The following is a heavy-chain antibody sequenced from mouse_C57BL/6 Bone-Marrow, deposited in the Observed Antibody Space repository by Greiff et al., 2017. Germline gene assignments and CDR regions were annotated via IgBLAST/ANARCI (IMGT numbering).Heavy chain of an antibody. CDR3: ATYDYDGGAWFAY. J-gene: IGHJ3*01. Sequence: QVQLQQSGAELVMPGASVKLSCKASGYTFTSYWMHWVKQRPGQGLEWIGEIDPSDSYTNYNQKFKGKSTLTVDKSSSTAYMQLSSLTSEDSAVYYCATYDYDGGAWFAYWGQGTLVTVSA. CDR1: GYTFTSYW. CDR2: IDPSDSYT. V-gene: IGHV1-69*01. D-gene: IGHD2-4*01.